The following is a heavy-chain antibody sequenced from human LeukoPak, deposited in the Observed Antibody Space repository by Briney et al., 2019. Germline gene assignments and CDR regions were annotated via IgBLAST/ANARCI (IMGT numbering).Heavy chain of an antibody. CDR1: GYTFTSYD. D-gene: IGHD5-12*01. Sequence: GASVTVSCKASGYTFTSYDINWVRQATGQGLEWMGWMNPNSGNTGYAQKFQGRVTLTRNTSISTAYMELSSLRSEDTAVYYCAIRPATIQPDYWGQGTLVTVSS. CDR3: AIRPATIQPDY. CDR2: MNPNSGNT. J-gene: IGHJ4*02. V-gene: IGHV1-8*01.